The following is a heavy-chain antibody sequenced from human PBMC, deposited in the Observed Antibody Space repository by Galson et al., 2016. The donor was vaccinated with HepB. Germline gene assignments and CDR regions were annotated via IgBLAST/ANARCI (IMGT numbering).Heavy chain of an antibody. CDR2: ISYTGSNE. V-gene: IGHV3-30*04. CDR1: GLSFSLNT. Sequence: CAASGLSFSLNTVHWVRQLPGKGLEWVALISYTGSNEIYAESVKGRFQISRDNSKNTLYLQMNNLRGEDTAVYYCARSFRDFVFEGSLYGLDVWGQGTTVIVSS. CDR3: ARSFRDFVFEGSLYGLDV. D-gene: IGHD3-10*01. J-gene: IGHJ6*02.